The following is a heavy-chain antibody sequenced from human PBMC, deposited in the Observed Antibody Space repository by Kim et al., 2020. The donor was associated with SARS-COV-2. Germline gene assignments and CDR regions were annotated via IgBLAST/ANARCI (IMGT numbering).Heavy chain of an antibody. J-gene: IGHJ6*02. CDR1: GFTFGDYA. V-gene: IGHV3-49*04. CDR2: IRSKAYGGTT. Sequence: GGSLRLSCTASGFTFGDYAMSWVRQAPGKGLEWVGFIRSKAYGGTTEYAASVKGRFTISRDDSKSIAYLQMNSLKTEDTAVYYCTREILYFDWLFRSDYYYYGMDVWGQGTTVTVSS. D-gene: IGHD3-9*01. CDR3: TREILYFDWLFRSDYYYYGMDV.